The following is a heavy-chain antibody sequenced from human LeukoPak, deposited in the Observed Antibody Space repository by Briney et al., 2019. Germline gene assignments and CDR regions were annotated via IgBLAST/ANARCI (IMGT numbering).Heavy chain of an antibody. CDR1: GFNFSSFV. CDR2: ISASGRGT. Sequence: GGSLRLSCAGSGFNFSSFVMTWVRQAPGKGLEWVSSISASGRGTYYADSVKGRFTISRDNSKNTLYLQVNSLRAEDTAVYHCAKKSPIFGVVIPLFDYWGQGTLVPVSS. J-gene: IGHJ4*02. D-gene: IGHD3-3*01. CDR3: AKKSPIFGVVIPLFDY. V-gene: IGHV3-23*01.